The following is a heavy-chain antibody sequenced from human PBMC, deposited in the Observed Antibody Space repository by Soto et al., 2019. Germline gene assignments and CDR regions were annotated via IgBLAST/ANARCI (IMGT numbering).Heavy chain of an antibody. CDR3: ARGPEYYYGGSGYVDY. V-gene: IGHV4-34*01. D-gene: IGHD3-22*01. CDR1: GGSFSGYY. Sequence: SETLSLTCAVYGGSFSGYYWSWIRQPPGKGLEWIGEINHGGSTNYNPSLKSRVTMSLDTPKNQFSLKLTSVTAADTSVYYCARGPEYYYGGSGYVDYWGRGTLVTVSS. J-gene: IGHJ4*02. CDR2: INHGGST.